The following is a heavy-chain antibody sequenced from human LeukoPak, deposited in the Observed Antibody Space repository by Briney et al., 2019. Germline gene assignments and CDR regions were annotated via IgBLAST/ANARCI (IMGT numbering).Heavy chain of an antibody. CDR1: GYTFTGYY. CDR3: ARDPGWQMAAAGTFDY. Sequence: ASVKVSCKASGYTFTGYYMHWVRQAPGQGLEWMGRINPNSGGTNYAQKFQGRVTMTRDTSISTAYMELSRLRSDDTAVYYCARDPGWQMAAAGTFDYWGQGTLVTVSS. CDR2: INPNSGGT. D-gene: IGHD6-13*01. J-gene: IGHJ4*02. V-gene: IGHV1-2*06.